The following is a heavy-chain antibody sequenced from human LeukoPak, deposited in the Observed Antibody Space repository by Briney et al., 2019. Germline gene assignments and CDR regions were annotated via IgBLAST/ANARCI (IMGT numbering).Heavy chain of an antibody. CDR1: GFTFTSYA. CDR2: ISASGSGT. Sequence: GGTLRLSCEASGFTFTSYAMHWVRQAPGKGLEWVSSISASGSGTFYTDSMNGRFTISRDNAKKTFFLQMKNLRPGDTALYYCAKGRDTSGRQNFDFWGQGTLVTVSS. D-gene: IGHD6-19*01. CDR3: AKGRDTSGRQNFDF. J-gene: IGHJ4*02. V-gene: IGHV3-23*01.